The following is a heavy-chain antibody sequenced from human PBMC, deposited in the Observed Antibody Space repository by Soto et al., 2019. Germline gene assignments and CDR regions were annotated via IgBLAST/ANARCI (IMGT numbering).Heavy chain of an antibody. V-gene: IGHV4-31*03. CDR2: IYYSGST. CDR3: ARSPEATVTAFDY. Sequence: QVQLQESGPGLVKPSQTLSLTCTVSGGSISSGGYYWSWIRQHPGKGLEWIGYIYYSGSTYYNPSLKSRVTVSVDTSKKQFSLKLSSVTAADTAVYYCARSPEATVTAFDYWGQGTLVTVSS. CDR1: GGSISSGGYY. J-gene: IGHJ4*02. D-gene: IGHD4-17*01.